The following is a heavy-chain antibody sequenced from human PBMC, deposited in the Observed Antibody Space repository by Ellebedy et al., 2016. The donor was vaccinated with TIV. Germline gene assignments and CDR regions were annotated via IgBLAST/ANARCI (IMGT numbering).Heavy chain of an antibody. CDR1: GYTFTNFG. CDR3: ARDSDYGGVTNHWYFNF. CDR2: VSPYNGNT. D-gene: IGHD4-23*01. V-gene: IGHV1-18*01. J-gene: IGHJ2*01. Sequence: ASVKVSCXASGYTFTNFGISWVRQAPGQGLEWMGWVSPYNGNTNYAQKFQARVTMTTDTSTSTAYMELRSLRSDDTALYFCARDSDYGGVTNHWYFNFWGRGTLVTVSS.